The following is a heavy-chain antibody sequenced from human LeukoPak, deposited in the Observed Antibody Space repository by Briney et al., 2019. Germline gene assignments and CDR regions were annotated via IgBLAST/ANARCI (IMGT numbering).Heavy chain of an antibody. D-gene: IGHD3-22*01. CDR1: GGSISSSSYY. Sequence: PSETLSLTCTVSGGSISSSSYYWGWIRQPPGKGLEWIGSIYYSGSTYYNPSLKSRVTISVDTSKNQFSLKLSSVTAADTAVFYCARHRMYYYDTSGRGVADAVDFWGQGTMVTVSS. J-gene: IGHJ3*01. V-gene: IGHV4-39*01. CDR2: IYYSGST. CDR3: ARHRMYYYDTSGRGVADAVDF.